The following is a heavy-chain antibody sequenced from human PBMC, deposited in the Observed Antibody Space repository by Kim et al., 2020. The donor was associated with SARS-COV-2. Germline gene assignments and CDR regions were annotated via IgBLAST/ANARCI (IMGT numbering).Heavy chain of an antibody. V-gene: IGHV5-51*01. Sequence: GESLKISCKGSGYSFTSYWIGWVRQMPGKGLEWMGIIYPGDSDTRYSPSFQGQVTISADKSISTAYLQWSSLKASDTAMYYCARLCEGCGRYYYYMDVWGKGTTVTVSS. CDR3: ARLCEGCGRYYYYMDV. J-gene: IGHJ6*03. CDR2: IYPGDSDT. CDR1: GYSFTSYW. D-gene: IGHD2-21*01.